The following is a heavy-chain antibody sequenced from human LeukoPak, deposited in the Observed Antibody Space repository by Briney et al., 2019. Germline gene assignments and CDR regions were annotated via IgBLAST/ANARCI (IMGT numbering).Heavy chain of an antibody. V-gene: IGHV1-69*17. CDR2: IIPIFGIA. CDR1: GGTFSSYA. Sequence: SVKVSCMASGGTFSSYAISWVRQAPGQGLEWMGRIIPIFGIANYAQKFQGRVTITADKSTSTAYMELSSLRSEDTAVYYCARDQSPRKGYYDSSGYRYWGQGTLVTVSS. CDR3: ARDQSPRKGYYDSSGYRY. D-gene: IGHD3-22*01. J-gene: IGHJ4*02.